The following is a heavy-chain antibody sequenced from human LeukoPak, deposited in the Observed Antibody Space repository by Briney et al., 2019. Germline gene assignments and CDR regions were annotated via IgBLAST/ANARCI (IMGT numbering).Heavy chain of an antibody. J-gene: IGHJ4*02. CDR3: ARGGTTHYFDY. CDR1: GGTFSSYT. V-gene: IGHV1-69*02. Sequence: GASVKVSCKASGGTFSSYTISWVRQAPGQGLEWMGRIIPILGIAKYAQKFQGRVTITADKSTSTAYMELSSLRSEDTAVYYCARGGTTHYFDYWGQGTLVTVSS. D-gene: IGHD4-17*01. CDR2: IIPILGIA.